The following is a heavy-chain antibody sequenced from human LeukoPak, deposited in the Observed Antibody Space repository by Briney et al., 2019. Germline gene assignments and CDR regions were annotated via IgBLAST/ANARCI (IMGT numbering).Heavy chain of an antibody. V-gene: IGHV3-15*07. Sequence: GGSLRLSCAASGFTFSNAWMNWVRQAPGKGLEWVGRIKSKTDGGTTDYAAPVKGRFTISRDDSKNTLYLQMNSLKTEDTAVYYCTTAIAGESRGWYRRGPFGYWGQGTLVTVSS. D-gene: IGHD6-19*01. CDR3: TTAIAGESRGWYRRGPFGY. J-gene: IGHJ4*02. CDR1: GFTFSNAW. CDR2: IKSKTDGGTT.